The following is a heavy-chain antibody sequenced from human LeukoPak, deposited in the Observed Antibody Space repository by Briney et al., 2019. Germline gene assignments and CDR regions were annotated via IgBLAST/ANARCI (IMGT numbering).Heavy chain of an antibody. CDR1: GYMFTAYD. V-gene: IGHV1-18*04. Sequence: ASVKVSCKTSGYMFTAYDLHWVRQAPGQGLEWMGWISAYNGNTNYAQKLQGRVTMTTDTSTSTAYMELRSLRSDDTAVYYCARDFTMIVVVTYYWGQGTLVTVSS. J-gene: IGHJ4*02. CDR3: ARDFTMIVVVTYY. CDR2: ISAYNGNT. D-gene: IGHD3-22*01.